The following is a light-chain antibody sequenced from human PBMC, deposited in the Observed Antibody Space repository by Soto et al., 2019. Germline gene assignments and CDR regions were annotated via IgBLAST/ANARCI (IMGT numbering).Light chain of an antibody. J-gene: IGKJ4*01. CDR3: QQYGTSPLT. CDR2: GGS. CDR1: QSVSSSY. V-gene: IGKV3-20*01. Sequence: EIVLTQSPGTLSLSPGERATLSCRASQSVSSSYLAWYQQRPGQAPRLLIYGGSSRATGIPDRFSGSGSGTDFTLTISRLEPEDFAMYYCQQYGTSPLTFGGGPKVDIK.